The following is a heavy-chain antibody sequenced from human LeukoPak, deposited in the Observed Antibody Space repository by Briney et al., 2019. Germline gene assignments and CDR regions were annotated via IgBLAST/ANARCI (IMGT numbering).Heavy chain of an antibody. V-gene: IGHV3-23*01. J-gene: IGHJ4*02. CDR2: ISGSSSHT. CDR1: GFTFSIYA. D-gene: IGHD3-3*01. Sequence: PGGSLRLSCAASGFTFSIYAMSWVRQAPGKGLEWVSGISGSSSHTMDADSVRGRLTISRDNTRNTLYLHMNSLRAEDTALYYCAKEHDYSNAAPEWCFDSWGQGTLVTVSS. CDR3: AKEHDYSNAAPEWCFDS.